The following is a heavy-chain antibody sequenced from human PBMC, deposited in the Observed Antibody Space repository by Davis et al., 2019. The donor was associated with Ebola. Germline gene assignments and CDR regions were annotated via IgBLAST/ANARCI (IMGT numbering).Heavy chain of an antibody. D-gene: IGHD5-12*01. CDR2: IYYSGST. J-gene: IGHJ5*02. V-gene: IGHV4-31*11. Sequence: PSETLSLTCAVYGGSFSGYYWSWIRQHPGKGLEWIGYIYYSGSTYYNPSLKSRVTISVDTSKNQFSLKLSSVTAADTAVYYCARDKGYDGNWFDPWGQGALVTVSS. CDR1: GGSFSGYY. CDR3: ARDKGYDGNWFDP.